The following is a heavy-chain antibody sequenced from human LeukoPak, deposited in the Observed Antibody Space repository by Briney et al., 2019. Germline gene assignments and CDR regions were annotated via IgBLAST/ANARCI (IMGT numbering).Heavy chain of an antibody. J-gene: IGHJ4*02. CDR1: GGSISSSSYY. CDR3: ARHPYHYDTSGYYHCFDY. V-gene: IGHV4-39*01. Sequence: PSETLSLTCTVSGGSISSSSYYWGWIRQPPGKGLEWIGSVSYTGNTYYNPSLKSRVTISVDTSKNHFSLRLSSVTAADAAVNYCARHPYHYDTSGYYHCFDYWGQGTLVTVSS. CDR2: VSYTGNT. D-gene: IGHD3-22*01.